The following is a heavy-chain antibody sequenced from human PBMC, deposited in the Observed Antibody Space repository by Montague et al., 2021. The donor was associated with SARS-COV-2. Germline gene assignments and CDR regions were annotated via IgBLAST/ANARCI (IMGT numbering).Heavy chain of an antibody. Sequence: SETLSLTCTVSGGSISSSSYYWGWIRQPPGKGLEWIGSIYYGGSTYYNPSLKSRVTISVDTSKNQFSLKLSSVTAADTAVYYCARVGHQQLVRLSGMDVWGQGTTVTVSS. CDR2: IYYGGST. D-gene: IGHD6-13*01. V-gene: IGHV4-39*07. J-gene: IGHJ6*02. CDR1: GGSISSSSYY. CDR3: ARVGHQQLVRLSGMDV.